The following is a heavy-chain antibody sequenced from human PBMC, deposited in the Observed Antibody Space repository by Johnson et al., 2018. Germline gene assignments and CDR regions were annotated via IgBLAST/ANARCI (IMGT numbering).Heavy chain of an antibody. V-gene: IGHV3-11*01. CDR2: ISISGSTI. Sequence: QVQLVQSGGGLVKXGGSXRLXCAASGFTFSDYYMSWIRQAPGKGLAGVSYISISGSTIYYADSVKGRFPIPRDNAKNSLYLQMNSLRAEATAVYYCARVGRYSDSSGYLTDAFDIWGQGTMVTVSS. CDR3: ARVGRYSDSSGYLTDAFDI. D-gene: IGHD3-22*01. CDR1: GFTFSDYY. J-gene: IGHJ3*02.